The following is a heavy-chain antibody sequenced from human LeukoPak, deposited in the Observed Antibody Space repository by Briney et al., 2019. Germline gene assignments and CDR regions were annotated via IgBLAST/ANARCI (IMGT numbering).Heavy chain of an antibody. CDR1: GLTFNTYW. Sequence: GGSLRLSCGASGLTFNTYWIHWVRQAPGKGLVWVSQIKFDGSLASYADSVKGRFTISRDNTKNTLYLQMNSLRSEDTGVYYCVNGHYDSRMYFDLWGRGTLVIVSS. D-gene: IGHD3-16*01. CDR2: IKFDGSLA. J-gene: IGHJ2*01. V-gene: IGHV3-74*01. CDR3: VNGHYDSRMYFDL.